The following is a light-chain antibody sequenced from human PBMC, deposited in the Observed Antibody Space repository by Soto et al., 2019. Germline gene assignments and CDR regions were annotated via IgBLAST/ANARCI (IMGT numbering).Light chain of an antibody. J-gene: IGKJ1*01. CDR3: QQYGESVTWT. V-gene: IGKV3-20*01. Sequence: EIVLTQSPGTLSLSPGERATLTCRASQSISGSYLAWFQQKPGQAPRLLIYGSSSRATGIPDRFSGSGTGTDFTLTISRLEPEDFAVYYCQQYGESVTWTFGQGTKVDIK. CDR1: QSISGSY. CDR2: GSS.